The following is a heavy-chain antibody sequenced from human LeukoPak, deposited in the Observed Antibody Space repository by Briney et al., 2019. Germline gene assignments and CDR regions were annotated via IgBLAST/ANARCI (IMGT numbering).Heavy chain of an antibody. CDR2: IFSNGDT. J-gene: IGHJ4*02. CDR3: TRDQMHY. V-gene: IGHV3-53*01. Sequence: PGGSLRLSCTASEFTVSRNYMLWVRQAPGKGLEWVSLIFSNGDTHYADSVKGRFTISTDTSKNTVSLQLNILRVQDTAMYYCTRDQMHYWGQGTLVTVSS. D-gene: IGHD5-24*01. CDR1: EFTVSRNY.